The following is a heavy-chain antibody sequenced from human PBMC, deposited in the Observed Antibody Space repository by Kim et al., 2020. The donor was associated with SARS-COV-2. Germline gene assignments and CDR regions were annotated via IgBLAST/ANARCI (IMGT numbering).Heavy chain of an antibody. Sequence: PSLKSRDTISVDTSKNQFSLKLSSVTAADTAVYYCARGRGIYGSGSYYNDYGGQGTLVTVSS. V-gene: IGHV4-34*01. J-gene: IGHJ4*02. D-gene: IGHD3-10*01. CDR3: ARGRGIYGSGSYYNDY.